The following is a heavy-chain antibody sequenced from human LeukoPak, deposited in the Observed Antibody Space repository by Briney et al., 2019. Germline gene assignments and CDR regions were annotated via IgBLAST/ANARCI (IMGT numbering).Heavy chain of an antibody. J-gene: IGHJ2*01. V-gene: IGHV3-30-3*01. CDR1: GFTFSSYA. D-gene: IGHD6-13*01. CDR2: ISYDGSNK. CDR3: AKVGSSWYRWYFDL. Sequence: GGSLRLSCAASGFTFSSYAMHWVRQAPGKGLEWVAVISYDGSNKYYADSVKGRFTISRDNSKNTLYLQMNSLRAEDTAVYYCAKVGSSWYRWYFDLWGRGTLVTVSS.